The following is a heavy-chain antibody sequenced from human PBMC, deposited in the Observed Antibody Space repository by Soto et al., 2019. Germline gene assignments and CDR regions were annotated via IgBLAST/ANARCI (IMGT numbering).Heavy chain of an antibody. CDR1: GFTFSSYA. V-gene: IGHV3-30-3*01. CDR3: ARDRIYSSSWFDY. J-gene: IGHJ5*01. D-gene: IGHD6-13*01. Sequence: QVQLVESGGGVVQPGRSLRLSCAASGFTFSSYAMHWVRQAPGKGLEWVAVISYDGSNKYYADSVKGRFTISRDNSKNTLYLQMNSLRAADTAVYYCARDRIYSSSWFDYWGQGTLVTVSS. CDR2: ISYDGSNK.